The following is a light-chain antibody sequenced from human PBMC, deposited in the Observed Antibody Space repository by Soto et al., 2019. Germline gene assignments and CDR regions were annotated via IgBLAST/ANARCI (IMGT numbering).Light chain of an antibody. J-gene: IGKJ5*01. CDR1: QSVLYSSNNKNY. V-gene: IGKV4-1*01. CDR3: QQYYSNPIT. Sequence: DIVMTQSPDSLAVSLGERATINCKSSQSVLYSSNNKNYLTWYQQKPGQPPKLLIYWASTRESGVPDRFSGSGSGTDFPLTLSSLQAEDVAVYYCQQYYSNPITFGQGTRLEIK. CDR2: WAS.